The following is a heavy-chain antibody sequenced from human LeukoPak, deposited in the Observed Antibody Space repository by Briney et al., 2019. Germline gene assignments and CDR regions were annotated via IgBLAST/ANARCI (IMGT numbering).Heavy chain of an antibody. CDR1: GFTFRSYS. J-gene: IGHJ4*02. Sequence: GGSLRLSCAASGFTFRSYSMNWVRQAPGKGLEWVSSISSSSSYIYYADSVKGRFTISRDNAKNSLYLQMNSLRAEDTAVYYCARGIVVVPAANWGQGTLVTVSS. CDR2: ISSSSSYI. D-gene: IGHD2-2*01. V-gene: IGHV3-21*01. CDR3: ARGIVVVPAAN.